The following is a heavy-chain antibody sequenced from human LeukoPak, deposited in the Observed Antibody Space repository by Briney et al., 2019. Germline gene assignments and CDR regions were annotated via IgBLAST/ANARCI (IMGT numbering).Heavy chain of an antibody. J-gene: IGHJ4*02. D-gene: IGHD2-2*02. V-gene: IGHV4-38-2*01. CDR3: AREHRGYSSSTSCYTGVDY. CDR1: GYPISSGYY. Sequence: SETLSLTCAVSGYPISSGYYLGWIRQPPGKGLEWIGSIYHSGSTYYNPSLKSLVTISIDTSKNQFSMKLSSVTAADTAVYYCAREHRGYSSSTSCYTGVDYWGPGTLVTVSS. CDR2: IYHSGST.